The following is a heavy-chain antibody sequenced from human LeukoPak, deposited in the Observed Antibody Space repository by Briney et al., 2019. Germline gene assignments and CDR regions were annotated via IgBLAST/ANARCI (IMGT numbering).Heavy chain of an antibody. CDR3: ARGGYSYGLMGSFDI. Sequence: SETLSLTCAVSGGSISGSRYYWGCIRQPPGKGLEWIGSIYYNGPTYYNPSLNSRVTISIDTSKSQFSLKLSSVTAADTAVYYCARGGYSYGLMGSFDIWGQGKMVTVSS. V-gene: IGHV4-39*07. J-gene: IGHJ3*02. CDR1: GGSISGSRYY. CDR2: IYYNGPT. D-gene: IGHD5-18*01.